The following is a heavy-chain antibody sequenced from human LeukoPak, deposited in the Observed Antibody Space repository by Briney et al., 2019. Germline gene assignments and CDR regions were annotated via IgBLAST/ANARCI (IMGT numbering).Heavy chain of an antibody. Sequence: TGGSLRLSCAASGFTFISYTINWVRQAPGKGLEWVSSISSSRSYIYYADSVKGRFTISRDNAKNSLYLQMNSLRAEDTAVYYCARGEYYYDSSAYSWYFDLWGRGTLVTVSS. CDR3: ARGEYYYDSSAYSWYFDL. J-gene: IGHJ2*01. CDR2: ISSSRSYI. CDR1: GFTFISYT. V-gene: IGHV3-21*01. D-gene: IGHD3-22*01.